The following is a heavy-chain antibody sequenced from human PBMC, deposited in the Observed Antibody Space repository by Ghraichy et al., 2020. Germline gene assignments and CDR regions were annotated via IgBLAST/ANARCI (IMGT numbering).Heavy chain of an antibody. D-gene: IGHD6-13*01. Sequence: LSLTCVVSGFTLSSHWMHWVRQAPGKGLVWVSRIHPDGSDTTYADSVKGRFTISRDNAENMVYLQMNSLRAEDAAVYYCVRDRTVAGTGPHFDYWGQGTLVTVSS. CDR1: GFTLSSHW. J-gene: IGHJ4*02. V-gene: IGHV3-74*01. CDR2: IHPDGSDT. CDR3: VRDRTVAGTGPHFDY.